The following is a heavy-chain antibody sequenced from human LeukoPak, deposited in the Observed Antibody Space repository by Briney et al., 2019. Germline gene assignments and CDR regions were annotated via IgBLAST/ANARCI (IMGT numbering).Heavy chain of an antibody. CDR1: GFTVSSNY. D-gene: IGHD6-13*01. CDR2: IYSGGST. V-gene: IGHV3-53*01. J-gene: IGHJ4*02. CDR3: ARSLAAALFDY. Sequence: PGGSLRLSCAASGFTVSSNYMSWVRQAPGKGLEWVSVIYSGGSTYYADSVKGRFTISRDNSKNTLYLQMNSLRAEDTAVYYCARSLAAALFDYWGQGTLVTVYS.